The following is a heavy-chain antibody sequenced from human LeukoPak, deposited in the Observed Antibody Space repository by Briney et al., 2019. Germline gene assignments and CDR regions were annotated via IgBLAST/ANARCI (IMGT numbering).Heavy chain of an antibody. V-gene: IGHV3-64D*09. CDR1: GFTFSDYA. CDR2: INYIGGST. CDR3: VKVQEHYYFDS. Sequence: GGSLRLSCSVSGFTFSDYAMYWVRQAPGKGLEYVSAINYIGGSTYYADSVKGRFTISRDNSKNTLYLHMSSLRAEDTAVYYCVKVQEHYYFDSWGQGTLVTVSS. J-gene: IGHJ4*02.